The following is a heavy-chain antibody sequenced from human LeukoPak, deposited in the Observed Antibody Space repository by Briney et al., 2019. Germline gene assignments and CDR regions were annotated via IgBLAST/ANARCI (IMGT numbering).Heavy chain of an antibody. D-gene: IGHD6-19*01. CDR2: IYSGGST. CDR1: GFTVSSNY. J-gene: IGHJ3*02. CDR3: ARVRDSSGWFEDAFDI. Sequence: GGSLRLSCAASGFTVSSNYMSWVRQAPGKGLEWVSVIYSGGSTYYADSVKGRFTISRDNSKNTLYLQMNSLRAEDTAVYYCARVRDSSGWFEDAFDIWAKGQWSPSLQ. V-gene: IGHV3-66*01.